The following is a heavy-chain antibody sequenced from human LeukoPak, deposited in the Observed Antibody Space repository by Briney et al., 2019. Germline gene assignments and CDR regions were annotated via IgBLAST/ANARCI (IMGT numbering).Heavy chain of an antibody. CDR3: AKDIGYGSGSSLPY. D-gene: IGHD3-10*01. V-gene: IGHV3-30*18. CDR1: GFTFSSYG. CDR2: ISYDGSNK. J-gene: IGHJ4*02. Sequence: GRSLRLSCAASGFTFSSYGMHWVRQAPGKGLEWVAVISYDGSNKYYADSVKGRFTISRDNSKNTLYLQMNSLRAEDTAVYYCAKDIGYGSGSSLPYWSQGTLVTVSS.